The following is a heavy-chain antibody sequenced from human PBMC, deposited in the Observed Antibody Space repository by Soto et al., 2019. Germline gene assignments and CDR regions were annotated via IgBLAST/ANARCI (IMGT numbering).Heavy chain of an antibody. CDR1: GFTFSSYA. Sequence: QVQLVESGGGVVQPGRSLRLSCAASGFTFSSYAMHWVRQAPGKGLEWVAVISYDGSNKYYADSVKGRFTISRDNSKNTLYLQMNSLRAEDTAVYYCARDPRLDYWGQGTLVTVSS. CDR3: ARDPRLDY. J-gene: IGHJ4*02. V-gene: IGHV3-30-3*01. CDR2: ISYDGSNK.